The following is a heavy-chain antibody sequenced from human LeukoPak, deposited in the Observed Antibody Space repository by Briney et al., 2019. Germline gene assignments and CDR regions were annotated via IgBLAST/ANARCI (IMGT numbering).Heavy chain of an antibody. J-gene: IGHJ4*02. CDR1: GGSFSSYY. CDR2: INHSGST. Sequence: SETLSLTCAVYGGSFSSYYWSWIRQPPGKGLEWIGDINHSGSTNYNPSLKSRVTISIDTSKNQFSLNLNSVSAADTAVYYCARLRYFRDSSGYRPYYFDYWGQGTLVTVSS. D-gene: IGHD3-22*01. CDR3: ARLRYFRDSSGYRPYYFDY. V-gene: IGHV4-34*01.